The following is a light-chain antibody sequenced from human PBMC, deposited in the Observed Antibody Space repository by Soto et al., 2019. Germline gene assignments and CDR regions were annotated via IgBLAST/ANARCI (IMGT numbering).Light chain of an antibody. CDR1: QSVSSN. V-gene: IGKV3-15*01. CDR3: QQYNNWPET. J-gene: IGKJ1*01. CDR2: GAS. Sequence: EIVMTQSPATLSVSPGERATLSCRASQSVSSNLPWYQQNPGQAPRLLIYGASTRATGIPARFSGSGSGTEFTLTISSLQSEDFAVYYCQQYNNWPETFGQGTKVDIK.